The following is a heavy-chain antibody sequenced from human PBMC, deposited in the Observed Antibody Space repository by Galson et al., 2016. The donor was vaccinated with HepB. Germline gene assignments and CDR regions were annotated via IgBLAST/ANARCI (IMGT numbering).Heavy chain of an antibody. CDR2: ISYDGSTK. CDR1: GFTFSSYA. D-gene: IGHD2-15*01. J-gene: IGHJ4*02. Sequence: LRLSCAASGFTFSSYAMHWVRQAPGKGLEWVAVISYDGSTKYYADSVKGRFTISRDNSKNTLYLQMNSLRAEDTAVYYCAKDPLLLGVVMSAATSWGQGTLITVSP. CDR3: AKDPLLLGVVMSAATS. V-gene: IGHV3-30*04.